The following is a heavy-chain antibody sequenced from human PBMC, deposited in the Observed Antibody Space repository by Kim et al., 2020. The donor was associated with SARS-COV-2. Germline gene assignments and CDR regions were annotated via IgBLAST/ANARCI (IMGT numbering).Heavy chain of an antibody. V-gene: IGHV1-69*13. CDR3: ARERPGYSSGWPYYFDY. Sequence: SVKVSCKASGGTFSSYAISWVRQAPGQGLEWMGGIIPIFGTANYAQKFQGRVTITADESTSTAYMELSSLRSEDTAVYYCARERPGYSSGWPYYFDYWGQGTLVTVSS. J-gene: IGHJ4*02. CDR1: GGTFSSYA. D-gene: IGHD6-19*01. CDR2: IIPIFGTA.